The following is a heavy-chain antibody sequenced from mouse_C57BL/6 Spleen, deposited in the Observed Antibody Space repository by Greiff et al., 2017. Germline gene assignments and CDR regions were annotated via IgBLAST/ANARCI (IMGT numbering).Heavy chain of an antibody. J-gene: IGHJ4*01. D-gene: IGHD2-3*01. Sequence: QVQLQQPGAELVKPGASVKMSCKASGYTFTSYWITWVKQRPGQGLEWIGDIYPGSGSTNYNEKFKSKATLTVDTSSSTAYMQLSSLTSEDSAVYYFARRAYDGYYVEGAMDYWGQGTSVTVSS. CDR1: GYTFTSYW. V-gene: IGHV1-55*01. CDR3: ARRAYDGYYVEGAMDY. CDR2: IYPGSGST.